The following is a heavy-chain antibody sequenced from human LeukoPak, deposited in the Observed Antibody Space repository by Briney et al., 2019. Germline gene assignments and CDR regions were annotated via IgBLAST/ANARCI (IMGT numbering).Heavy chain of an antibody. CDR2: ISYDGSNK. CDR1: GFTFSSYA. V-gene: IGHV3-30-3*01. Sequence: GRSLRLPCAASGFTFSSYAMHWVRQAPGKGLEWVAVISYDGSNKYYADSVKGRFTISRDNSKNTLYLQMNSLRAEDTAVYYCASYYDSSGYYETDEYFQHWGQGTLVTVSS. J-gene: IGHJ1*01. D-gene: IGHD3-22*01. CDR3: ASYYDSSGYYETDEYFQH.